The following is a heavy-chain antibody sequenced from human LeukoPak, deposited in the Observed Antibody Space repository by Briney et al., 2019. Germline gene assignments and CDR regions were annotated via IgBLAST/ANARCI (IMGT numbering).Heavy chain of an antibody. J-gene: IGHJ5*02. V-gene: IGHV4-34*12. CDR3: ARLAIRGIPNNWFDP. D-gene: IGHD3-10*01. CDR2: IIHSGST. Sequence: SETLSLTCAVYGGSFSGYCWSWIRQPPGKGLEWIGEIIHSGSTNYNPSLKSRVTISVDTSKNQFSLKMNSVTAADTAVYYCARLAIRGIPNNWFDPWGQGTLVTVSS. CDR1: GGSFSGYC.